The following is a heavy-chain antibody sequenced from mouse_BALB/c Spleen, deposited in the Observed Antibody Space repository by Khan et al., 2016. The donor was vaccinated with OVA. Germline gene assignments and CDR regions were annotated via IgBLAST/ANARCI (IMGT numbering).Heavy chain of an antibody. CDR1: GYSFTSYY. D-gene: IGHD3-2*02. V-gene: IGHV1S135*01. CDR3: ARGGLRLRAYAMDY. Sequence: VRLQQSGPELMKPGASVKISCKASGYSFTSYYIHWVKQSHGKSLEWIGYIDPFNGGTSYNQKFKGKATLALDKSSSTAYMHLSSLTSEDSAVYYCARGGLRLRAYAMDYWGQGTSVTVSS. CDR2: IDPFNGGT. J-gene: IGHJ4*01.